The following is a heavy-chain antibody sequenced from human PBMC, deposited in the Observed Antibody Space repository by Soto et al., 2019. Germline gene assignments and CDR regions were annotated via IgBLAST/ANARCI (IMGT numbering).Heavy chain of an antibody. CDR2: ITSDGKSK. Sequence: GGSLRLSCAASGFNFSNHWMHWVRQRPAEGLVWVSRITSDGKSKAYAESVKGRFAISRDNAKNTLYLQMNGLTAEDTAVYYCARESGDWPLNWFDPWGQGTLVTVST. J-gene: IGHJ5*02. CDR1: GFNFSNHW. V-gene: IGHV3-74*01. D-gene: IGHD2-21*02. CDR3: ARESGDWPLNWFDP.